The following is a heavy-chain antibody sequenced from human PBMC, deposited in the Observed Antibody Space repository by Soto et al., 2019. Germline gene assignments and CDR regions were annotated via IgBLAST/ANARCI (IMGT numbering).Heavy chain of an antibody. D-gene: IGHD6-13*01. V-gene: IGHV2-70*01. Sequence: SGPTLVNPTQTLTLTCTFSGFSLSTSGMCVSWIRQPPGKALEWLALIDWDDDKYYSTSLKTRLTISKDTSKNQVVLTMTNMDPVDTATYYCARIRAAAGDYYYYGMDVWGQGATVTVSS. CDR3: ARIRAAAGDYYYYGMDV. CDR2: IDWDDDK. J-gene: IGHJ6*02. CDR1: GFSLSTSGMC.